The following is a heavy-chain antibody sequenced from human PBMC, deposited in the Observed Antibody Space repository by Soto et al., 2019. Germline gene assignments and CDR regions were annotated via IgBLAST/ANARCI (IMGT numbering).Heavy chain of an antibody. D-gene: IGHD3-9*01. J-gene: IGHJ4*02. CDR1: GLDLSHPW. CDR3: TTGIYYDLLTGYHNVAY. V-gene: IGHV3-15*01. CDR2: IKSKADGGTA. Sequence: GGSLRLSCAASGLDLSHPWMTWVRQAAGKGLEWVGHIKSKADGGTADYAAPVKGRFTISRDDSKNMVYLQMNSLKTEDAAVYYCTTGIYYDLLTGYHNVAYWGQGTLVTVSS.